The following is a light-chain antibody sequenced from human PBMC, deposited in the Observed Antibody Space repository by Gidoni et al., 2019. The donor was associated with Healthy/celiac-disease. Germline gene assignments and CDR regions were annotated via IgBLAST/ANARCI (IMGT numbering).Light chain of an antibody. J-gene: IGKJ3*01. Sequence: VMTPSPDSLAVSLGERAAINCKSSQSVLYSSNNKNYLAWYQQKPGQPPKLVIYWASTRESGVPDRFGGSGSGTDFTLTISSLQAEDVAVYYCQQYYSTPLPFGPGTNVDI. CDR1: QSVLYSSNNKNY. V-gene: IGKV4-1*01. CDR3: QQYYSTPLP. CDR2: WAS.